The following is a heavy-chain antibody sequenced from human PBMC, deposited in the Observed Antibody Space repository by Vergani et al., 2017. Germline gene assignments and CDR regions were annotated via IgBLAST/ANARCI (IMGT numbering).Heavy chain of an antibody. CDR3: AKDSGNTGEGMAFDI. J-gene: IGHJ3*02. Sequence: QVQLVESGGGVVQPGRSLRLSCAASGFTFSSFGMHWVRQAPGKGLEWVAVISYDGSNKYYADSVKGRFTISRDNSKNTLYLQMNSLRAEDTGVYSCAKDSGNTGEGMAFDIWGQGTMVTVSS. D-gene: IGHD3-16*01. CDR1: GFTFSSFG. V-gene: IGHV3-30*18. CDR2: ISYDGSNK.